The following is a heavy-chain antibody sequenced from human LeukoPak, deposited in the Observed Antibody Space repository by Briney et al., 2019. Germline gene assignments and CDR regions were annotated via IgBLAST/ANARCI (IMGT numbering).Heavy chain of an antibody. D-gene: IGHD3-22*01. J-gene: IGHJ6*02. Sequence: GASVKVSCTASGGTFSSYAISWVRQAPGQGLEWMGGIIPIFGTANYAQKFQGRVTITADESTSTAYMELSSLRSEDTAVYYCASERRYDSSGYYYYYYGMDVWGQGTTVTVSS. CDR3: ASERRYDSSGYYYYYYGMDV. CDR1: GGTFSSYA. V-gene: IGHV1-69*13. CDR2: IIPIFGTA.